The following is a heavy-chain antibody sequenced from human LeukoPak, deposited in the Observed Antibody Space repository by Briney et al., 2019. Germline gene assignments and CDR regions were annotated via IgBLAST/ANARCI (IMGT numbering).Heavy chain of an antibody. D-gene: IGHD5-24*01. CDR2: ISAYNGNT. J-gene: IGHJ2*01. Sequence: ASVKVSCKASGYTFTSYGISWVRQAPGQGLEWMGWISAYNGNTNYAQKLQGRVTMTTDTSTSTAYMELRSLRSDDTAVYYCARAPGMATTYWYFDLWGRGTLVTVSS. CDR3: ARAPGMATTYWYFDL. CDR1: GYTFTSYG. V-gene: IGHV1-18*01.